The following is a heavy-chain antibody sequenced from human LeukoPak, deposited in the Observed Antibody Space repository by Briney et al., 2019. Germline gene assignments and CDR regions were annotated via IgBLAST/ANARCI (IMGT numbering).Heavy chain of an antibody. J-gene: IGHJ3*02. CDR3: ARELYSSGYHDAFDI. V-gene: IGHV4-59*12. CDR2: IYYSGST. CDR1: GGSISSYY. Sequence: SETLSLTCTVSGGSISSYYWSWIRQPPGKGLEWMGYIYYSGSTNYNPSLKSRGTISVDTSKNQFSLKLTSVTAADTAVYYCARELYSSGYHDAFDIWGQGTMVTVSS. D-gene: IGHD3-22*01.